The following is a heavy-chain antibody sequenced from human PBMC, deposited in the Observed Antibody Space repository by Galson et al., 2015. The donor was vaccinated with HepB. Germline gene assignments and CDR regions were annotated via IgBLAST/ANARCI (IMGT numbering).Heavy chain of an antibody. CDR2: INPNSGGT. V-gene: IGHV1-2*02. Sequence: SVKVSCKASGYTFTGYYMHWVRQAPGQGLEWMGWINPNSGGTNYAQKFQGRVTMTRDTSISTAYMELSRLRSGDTAVYYCAREWGDSSSWYQGFDPWGQGTLVTVSS. CDR3: AREWGDSSSWYQGFDP. D-gene: IGHD6-13*01. CDR1: GYTFTGYY. J-gene: IGHJ5*02.